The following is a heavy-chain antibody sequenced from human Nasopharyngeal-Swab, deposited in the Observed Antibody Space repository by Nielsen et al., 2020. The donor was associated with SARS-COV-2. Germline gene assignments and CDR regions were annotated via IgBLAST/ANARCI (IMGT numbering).Heavy chain of an antibody. CDR1: GFTFSSYG. D-gene: IGHD2-2*01. Sequence: GESLKISCAASGFTFSSYGMHWVRQAPGKGLEWVAFIRYDGSNKYYADSVKGRFTISRDNSKNTLYVQMNSLRAEDTAVYYCAKDRYCSSTSCHYYYYYYVDVWGKGTTVTVSS. V-gene: IGHV3-30*02. CDR2: IRYDGSNK. J-gene: IGHJ6*03. CDR3: AKDRYCSSTSCHYYYYYYVDV.